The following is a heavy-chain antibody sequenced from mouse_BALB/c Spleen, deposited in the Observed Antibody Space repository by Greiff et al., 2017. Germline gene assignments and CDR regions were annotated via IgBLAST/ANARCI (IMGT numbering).Heavy chain of an antibody. CDR1: GFNIKDTY. Sequence: EVKVVESGAELVKPGASVKLSCTASGFNIKDTYMHWVKQRPEQGLEWIGRIDPANGNTKYDPKFQGKATITADTSSNTAYLQLSSLTSEDTAVYYCARRGGSRAMDYWGQGTSVTVSS. CDR2: IDPANGNT. J-gene: IGHJ4*01. D-gene: IGHD6-1*01. CDR3: ARRGGSRAMDY. V-gene: IGHV14-3*02.